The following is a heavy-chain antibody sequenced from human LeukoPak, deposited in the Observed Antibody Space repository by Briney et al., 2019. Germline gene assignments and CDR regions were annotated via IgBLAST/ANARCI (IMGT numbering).Heavy chain of an antibody. V-gene: IGHV4-61*02. D-gene: IGHD2-2*01. CDR2: IYTSGST. Sequence: SETLSLTCTVSGGSISSGSYYWSWIRQLAGKGLEWIGRIYTSGSTNYNPSLKSRVTISVDTSKNQFSLKLSSVTAADTAVYYCARLPYCSSTSCFYYFDYWGQGTLVTVSS. CDR1: GGSISSGSYY. J-gene: IGHJ4*02. CDR3: ARLPYCSSTSCFYYFDY.